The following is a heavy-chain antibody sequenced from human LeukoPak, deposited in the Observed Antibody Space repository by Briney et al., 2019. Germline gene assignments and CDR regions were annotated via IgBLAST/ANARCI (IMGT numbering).Heavy chain of an antibody. CDR1: VYTFTGYY. J-gene: IGHJ4*02. V-gene: IGHV1-2*02. D-gene: IGHD1-26*01. CDR2: INPNSGGT. Sequence: ASVKVSCKTSVYTFTGYYMHWVRQAPGQGLEWMGWINPNSGGTNYAQRFQGRVTMTRDTSMSTAYMELRSLRSDDAAVYYCARDLGGGSHYFDYWGQGTLVTVSS. CDR3: ARDLGGGSHYFDY.